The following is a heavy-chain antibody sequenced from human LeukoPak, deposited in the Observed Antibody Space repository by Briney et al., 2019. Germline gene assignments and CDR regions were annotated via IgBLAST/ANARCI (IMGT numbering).Heavy chain of an antibody. J-gene: IGHJ4*02. D-gene: IGHD3-3*01. CDR2: IYTSGST. V-gene: IGHV4-4*07. CDR3: ARRHHDFWRPFDS. CDR1: GGSISSYY. Sequence: PSETLSLTCTVSGGSISSYYWSWIRQPAGKGLEWIGRIYTSGSTNYNPSLKSRVTMSVDTSKNQFSLKLSSVAAADSAVYYCARRHHDFWRPFDSWDQGTLVTVSS.